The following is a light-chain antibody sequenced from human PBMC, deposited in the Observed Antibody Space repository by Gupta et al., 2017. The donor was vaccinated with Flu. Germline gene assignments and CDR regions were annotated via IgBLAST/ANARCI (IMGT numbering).Light chain of an antibody. CDR1: SSDVGSYNL. Sequence: TSSDVGSYNLVSWYQQHPDKAPKVMISEVNKRPSGVSNRFSGSKSGNTASLTISGLQAEDEADYYCCSYAGSRTYVFGTGTKVTVL. CDR2: EVN. CDR3: CSYAGSRTYV. V-gene: IGLV2-23*02. J-gene: IGLJ1*01.